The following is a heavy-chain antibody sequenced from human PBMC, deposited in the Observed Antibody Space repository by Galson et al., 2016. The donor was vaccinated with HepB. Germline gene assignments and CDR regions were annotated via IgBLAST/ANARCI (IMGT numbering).Heavy chain of an antibody. V-gene: IGHV5-51*01. J-gene: IGHJ2*01. CDR1: GYSFTTYW. CDR3: ARFGHWDGGGFWYFDL. D-gene: IGHD1-1*01. CDR2: IFPGDAHT. Sequence: QSGAEVKKPGESLRISCKTSGYSFTTYWIAWVRQMPGTGLEWMRSIFPGDAHTTYSPSFQGQVSLSVDKSISTAYLQWSSLTASDSAIYYCARFGHWDGGGFWYFDLWGRGTLVTVSS.